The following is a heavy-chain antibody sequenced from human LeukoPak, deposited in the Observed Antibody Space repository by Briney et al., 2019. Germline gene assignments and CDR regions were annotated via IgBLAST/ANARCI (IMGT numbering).Heavy chain of an antibody. CDR2: INHSGST. J-gene: IGHJ4*02. CDR1: GGSISSGGYS. Sequence: SETLSLTCAVSGGSISSGGYSWSWIRQPPGKGLEWIGYINHSGSTNYNPSLKSRVTISVDTSKNQFSLKLSSVTAADTAVYYCARGGGGATTDYWGQGTLVTVSS. D-gene: IGHD1-26*01. V-gene: IGHV4-30-2*01. CDR3: ARGGGGATTDY.